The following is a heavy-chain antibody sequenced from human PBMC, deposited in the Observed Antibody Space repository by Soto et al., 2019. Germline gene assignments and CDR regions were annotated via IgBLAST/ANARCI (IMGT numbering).Heavy chain of an antibody. Sequence: EVQLVESGGGLIQPGGSLRLSCAASGFTVSSNYMSWVRQAPGKGLEWVSVIYSGGSTYYADSVKGRFTISRDNSKNTLYLQMSSLRAEDTAVYYCAREGVTIFGVERGWFDPWGQGTLVTVSS. V-gene: IGHV3-53*01. CDR2: IYSGGST. J-gene: IGHJ5*02. D-gene: IGHD3-3*01. CDR3: AREGVTIFGVERGWFDP. CDR1: GFTVSSNY.